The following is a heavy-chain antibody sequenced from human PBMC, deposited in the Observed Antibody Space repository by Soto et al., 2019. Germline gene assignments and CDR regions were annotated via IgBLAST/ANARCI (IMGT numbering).Heavy chain of an antibody. V-gene: IGHV1-69*08. CDR2: IIPILGIA. CDR3: AREQVRGYSSGWYRVDGGGC. Sequence: QVQLVQSGAEVKKPGSSVKVSCKASGGTFSSYTISWVRQAPGQGLEWMGRIIPILGIANYAQKFQGRVTITADKATSTAYMELSSLRAEDTAVYYCAREQVRGYSSGWYRVDGGGCWGRGALVTVSS. J-gene: IGHJ4*02. CDR1: GGTFSSYT. D-gene: IGHD6-19*01.